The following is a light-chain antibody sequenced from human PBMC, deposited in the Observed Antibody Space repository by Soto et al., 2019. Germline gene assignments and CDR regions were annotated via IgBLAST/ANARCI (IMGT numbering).Light chain of an antibody. CDR3: QQYGSSPPT. CDR2: GAS. J-gene: IGKJ1*01. Sequence: IVLTRAQGNLSLSPGERTTLSCMASQSISRYLAWYQQKPGQGPRLLIYGASSRATGTPDRFSGSGSGTDFTLTINRLEPEDFALYYCQQYGSSPPTFGQGTKVDIK. V-gene: IGKV3-20*01. CDR1: QSISRY.